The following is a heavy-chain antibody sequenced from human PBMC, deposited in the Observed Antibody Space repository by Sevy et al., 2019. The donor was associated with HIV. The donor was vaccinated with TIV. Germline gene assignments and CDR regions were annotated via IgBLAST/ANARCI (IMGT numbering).Heavy chain of an antibody. D-gene: IGHD3-10*01. V-gene: IGHV4-4*02. Sequence: SETLSLTCAVSGGSISSSNWWSWVRQPPGKGLEWIGEIYHSGSTNYNPSLKSRVTISVDKSKNQFSLKLSSVTAADTAVYYCAREMYYYGSGSAVYYYYGMDVWGHGTTVTVSS. CDR1: GGSISSSNW. J-gene: IGHJ6*02. CDR3: AREMYYYGSGSAVYYYYGMDV. CDR2: IYHSGST.